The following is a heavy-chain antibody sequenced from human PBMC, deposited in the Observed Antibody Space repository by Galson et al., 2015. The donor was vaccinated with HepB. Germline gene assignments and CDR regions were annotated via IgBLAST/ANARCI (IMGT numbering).Heavy chain of an antibody. CDR3: ARPGRGFGGYDTDYYCAS. D-gene: IGHD5-12*01. Sequence: SVKVSCKVSGGTFSTYEVNWVRQGPGQGLEWMGGTIPIFGEAKYAPKFQGRVTITTDESTSTAYMELSNLTPADTAIYYCARPGRGFGGYDTDYYCASWGRGSLVTVSS. CDR1: GGTFSTYE. V-gene: IGHV1-69*05. CDR2: TIPIFGEA. J-gene: IGHJ4*02.